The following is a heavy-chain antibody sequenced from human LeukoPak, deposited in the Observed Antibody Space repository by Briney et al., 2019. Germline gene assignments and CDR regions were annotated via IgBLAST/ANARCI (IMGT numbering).Heavy chain of an antibody. D-gene: IGHD1-14*01. CDR3: ARRVPGSSGTTTGIAAPHYFDY. J-gene: IGHJ4*02. V-gene: IGHV4-38-2*02. CDR1: GYSISSGYY. Sequence: SETLSLTCTVSGYSISSGYYWGWIRQPPGKGLEWIGSIYHSGSTYYNPSLKSRVTISVDTSKNQFSLKLSSVTAADTAVYYCARRVPGSSGTTTGIAAPHYFDYWGQGTLVTVSS. CDR2: IYHSGST.